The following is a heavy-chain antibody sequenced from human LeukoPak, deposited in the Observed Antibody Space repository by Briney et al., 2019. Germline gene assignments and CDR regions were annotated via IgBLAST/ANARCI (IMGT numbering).Heavy chain of an antibody. CDR1: GGTFSSYT. CDR2: IIPILGIA. V-gene: IGHV1-69*04. D-gene: IGHD3-22*01. J-gene: IGHJ5*02. CDR3: ARENLTMIVSLNWFDP. Sequence: GASVKVSCKASGGTFSSYTISWVRQAPGQGLEWMGRIIPILGIANYAQKFQGRVTITADKSTSTAYMELSSLRSEDTAVYYCARENLTMIVSLNWFDPWGQGTPVTVSS.